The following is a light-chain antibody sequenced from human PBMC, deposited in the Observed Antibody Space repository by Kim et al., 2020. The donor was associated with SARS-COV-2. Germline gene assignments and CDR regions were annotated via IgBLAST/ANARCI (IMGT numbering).Light chain of an antibody. CDR3: NSRDSSGNHWV. Sequence: SSELTQDPAVSVALGQTVRITCQGDSLRSYYASWYQQKPGQAPVLVIYGKNNRPSGIPDRFSGSSSGNTASLTITGAQAEHEADYYCNSRDSSGNHWVFGGGTQLPVL. J-gene: IGLJ3*02. CDR1: SLRSYY. V-gene: IGLV3-19*01. CDR2: GKN.